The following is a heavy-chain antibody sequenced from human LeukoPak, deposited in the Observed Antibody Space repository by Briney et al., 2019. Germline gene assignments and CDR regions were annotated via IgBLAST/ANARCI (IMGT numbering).Heavy chain of an antibody. V-gene: IGHV1-2*02. CDR1: GYTFTGYY. CDR3: ARAAASILEWLLYLDY. J-gene: IGHJ4*02. Sequence: ASVKVSCKASGYTFTGYYMHWVRQAPGQGLEWMGWINPNSGGTNYAQKFQGRVTMTRDTSISTAYMELSRLRSDDTAVYYCARAAASILEWLLYLDYWGQGTLVTVSS. D-gene: IGHD3-3*01. CDR2: INPNSGGT.